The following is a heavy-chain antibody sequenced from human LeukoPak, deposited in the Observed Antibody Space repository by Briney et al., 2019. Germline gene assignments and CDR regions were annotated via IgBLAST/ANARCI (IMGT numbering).Heavy chain of an antibody. CDR1: GGSISSFY. J-gene: IGHJ4*02. CDR2: VYRSGST. V-gene: IGHV4-4*07. Sequence: PSETLSLTCTVSGGSISSFYWSWFSQPAGKGLAWIGRVYRSGSTNYNPSLMRRVTMSVDTSKNQFSLKLSSVTAADTAVYYCARVLGWAAFDYWGQGTLVTVSS. CDR3: ARVLGWAAFDY. D-gene: IGHD2-15*01.